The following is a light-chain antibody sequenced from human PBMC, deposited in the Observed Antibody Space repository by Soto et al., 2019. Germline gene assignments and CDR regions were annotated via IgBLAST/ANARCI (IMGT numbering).Light chain of an antibody. CDR2: SNN. CDR1: TSNIGRNT. CDR3: AAWDDSLIDYV. V-gene: IGLV1-44*01. Sequence: QSVLTQPPSASATPGQRVTISCSGSTSNIGRNTVNWYQQLPGTAPKLLIYSNNQRPSGVPDRFSGSKSGTSASLAISGLQSEDEADYYCAAWDDSLIDYVFGPGTKLTVL. J-gene: IGLJ1*01.